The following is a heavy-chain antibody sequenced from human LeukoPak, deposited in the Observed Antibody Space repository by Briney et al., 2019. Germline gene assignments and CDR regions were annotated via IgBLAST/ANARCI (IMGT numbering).Heavy chain of an antibody. CDR1: GYRFTSYG. V-gene: IGHV1-18*01. CDR2: ISAYNGDK. Sequence: ASVKVSCKASGYRFTSYGITWVRQAPGQGLEWMGWISAYNGDKNFAQKLQGRVTLTTDTSTSTAYMELRSLRSDDTAVYYCAREGYCSGGTCYSTMSWFDPWGQGTLVTVSS. CDR3: AREGYCSGGTCYSTMSWFDP. J-gene: IGHJ5*02. D-gene: IGHD2-15*01.